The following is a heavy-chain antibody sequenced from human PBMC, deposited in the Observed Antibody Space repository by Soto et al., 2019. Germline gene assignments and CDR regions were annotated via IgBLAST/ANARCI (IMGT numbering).Heavy chain of an antibody. CDR3: NRGSEYDFWSGYL. J-gene: IGHJ4*02. V-gene: IGHV1-69*06. CDR2: IVPMFGTS. CDR1: GGTSTRYA. D-gene: IGHD3-3*01. Sequence: QERLVQSGAEVRKPGSSVKVSCKVTGGTSTRYAINWVRQAPGQGAERMGGIVPMFGTSKYAQKFQGRVTITADTSTNIAYMELRSLRSEDTAVYYCNRGSEYDFWSGYLWGQGTLVSVSS.